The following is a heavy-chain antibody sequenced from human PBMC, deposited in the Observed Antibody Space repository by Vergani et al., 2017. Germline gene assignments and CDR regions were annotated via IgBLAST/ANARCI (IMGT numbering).Heavy chain of an antibody. V-gene: IGHV4-34*01. CDR3: ARYPSPYYYYYGMDV. CDR1: GGSFSGYY. Sequence: QVQLQQWGAGLLKPSETLSLTCAVYGGSFSGYYWSWIRQPPGKGLEWIGEINHSGSTNYNPSLKSRVTISVDTSKHQFSLKLSSVTAADTAVYYCARYPSPYYYYYGMDVWGQGTTVTVSS. CDR2: INHSGST. J-gene: IGHJ6*02.